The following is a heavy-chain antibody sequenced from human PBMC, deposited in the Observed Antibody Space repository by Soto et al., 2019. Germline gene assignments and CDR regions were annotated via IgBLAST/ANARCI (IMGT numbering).Heavy chain of an antibody. V-gene: IGHV3-15*01. D-gene: IGHD5-12*01. CDR3: TTPLYSGPASKGY. Sequence: VGSLRLSCAASAFTFSNAWMSWVRQAPGKGLEWVGRIKSKTDGGTTDYAAPVKGRFTISRDDSKNTLYLQMNSLKTEDTAVYYCTTPLYSGPASKGYWGQGTQVTVPQ. J-gene: IGHJ4*02. CDR2: IKSKTDGGTT. CDR1: AFTFSNAW.